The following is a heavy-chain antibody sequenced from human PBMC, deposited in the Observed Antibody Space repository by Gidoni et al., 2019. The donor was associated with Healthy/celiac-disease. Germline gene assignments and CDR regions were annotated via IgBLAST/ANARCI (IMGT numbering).Heavy chain of an antibody. J-gene: IGHJ5*02. CDR1: GGSISSSSYY. D-gene: IGHD2-15*01. V-gene: IGHV4-39*01. CDR3: ARRTYCSGGSCYWFDP. CDR2: IYYSGST. Sequence: QLQLQESGPGLVKPSETLSLTCTVSGGSISSSSYYWGWIRQPPGKGLEWIGSIYYSGSTYYNPSLKSRVTISVDTSKNQFSLKLSSVTAADTAVYYCARRTYCSGGSCYWFDPWGQGTLVTVSS.